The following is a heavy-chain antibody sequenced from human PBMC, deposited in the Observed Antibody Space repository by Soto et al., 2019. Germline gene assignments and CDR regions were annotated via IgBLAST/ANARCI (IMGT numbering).Heavy chain of an antibody. V-gene: IGHV1-69*12. CDR2: IIPIFDKP. J-gene: IGHJ6*02. CDR1: GGSFRTAA. CDR3: ARDKDRVELGGNYYYILDV. D-gene: IGHD2-15*01. Sequence: QVQLVQSGAEGKKPGFSVKVSCKYLGGSFRTAAISWERQAPGQGLEWMGGIIPIFDKPRYGQKFRVRVTITADESTTTAYMDLKDLTYEDTAVYYCARDKDRVELGGNYYYILDVWGQGTTVTVSS.